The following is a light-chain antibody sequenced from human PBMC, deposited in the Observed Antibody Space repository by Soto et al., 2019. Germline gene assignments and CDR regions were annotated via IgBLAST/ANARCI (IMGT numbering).Light chain of an antibody. V-gene: IGKV1-39*01. J-gene: IGKJ1*01. CDR1: QSIRSY. CDR2: AAS. Sequence: DIQMTQSPSSLSASVGDRVTITCRASQSIRSYLNWYQQKPGKAPKLLIYAASSLQSGVPSRFSGSGSGTDFTLTISSLQPEDFATYYSQHSYSTPPTFGQGTKVEIK. CDR3: QHSYSTPPT.